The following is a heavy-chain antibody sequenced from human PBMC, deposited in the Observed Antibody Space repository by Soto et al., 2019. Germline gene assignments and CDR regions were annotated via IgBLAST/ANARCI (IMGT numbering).Heavy chain of an antibody. D-gene: IGHD5-12*01. CDR2: LIPIFGTA. CDR3: ARVEMATIKWFDP. Sequence: GASVKVSCKASGGTFSSYAISWVRPAPLQGLEWRVGLIPIFGTANSAHKFQGRVTITADQSTSTAYMELSSLGSEDTAVYYCARVEMATIKWFDPWGQGTLVTLPS. V-gene: IGHV1-69*13. CDR1: GGTFSSYA. J-gene: IGHJ5*02.